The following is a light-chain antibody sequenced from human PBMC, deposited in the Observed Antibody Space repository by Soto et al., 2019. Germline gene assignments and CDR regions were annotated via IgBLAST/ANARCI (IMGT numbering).Light chain of an antibody. V-gene: IGKV1-39*01. Sequence: DIQMTQSPSSLSASVGDRVTIACRASQSISTYLNWYQHKLGKAPKVLIYGASNLQGGVPSRFSGSGSGTDFTLTISSLQPEDFATYYCQQSYNSPRTFGQGTKVDIK. CDR2: GAS. J-gene: IGKJ1*01. CDR3: QQSYNSPRT. CDR1: QSISTY.